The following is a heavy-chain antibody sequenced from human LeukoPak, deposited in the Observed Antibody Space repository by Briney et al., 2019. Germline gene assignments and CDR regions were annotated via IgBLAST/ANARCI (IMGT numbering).Heavy chain of an antibody. V-gene: IGHV4-4*07. CDR1: GGSISSYY. J-gene: IGHJ3*01. CDR3: ARIIVGATWKAFDV. CDR2: IYTSGST. Sequence: SETLSLTCTVSGGSISSYYWSWIRQPGGKGLEWIGRIYTSGSTNYNPSLKSRVTMSVDTSKNQFSLKLSSVTAADTAVYYCARIIVGATWKAFDVWGQGTMVTVSS. D-gene: IGHD1-26*01.